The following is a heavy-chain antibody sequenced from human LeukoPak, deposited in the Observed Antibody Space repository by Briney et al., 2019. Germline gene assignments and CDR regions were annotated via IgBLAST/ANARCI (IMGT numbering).Heavy chain of an antibody. V-gene: IGHV1-18*01. CDR1: GYTFTSYG. CDR2: ISAYNGNT. D-gene: IGHD3-9*01. CDR3: ARGPYFDSKGFYYYYYGMDV. Sequence: GASVKVSCKASGYTFTSYGISWVRQAPGQGLEWMGWISAYNGNTNYAQKLQGRVTMTTDTSTSTAYMGLRSLRSDDTAVYYCARGPYFDSKGFYYYYYGMDVWGQGTTVTISS. J-gene: IGHJ6*02.